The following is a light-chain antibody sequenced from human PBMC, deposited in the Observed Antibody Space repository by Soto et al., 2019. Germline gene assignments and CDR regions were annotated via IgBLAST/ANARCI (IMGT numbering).Light chain of an antibody. V-gene: IGKV1-5*01. J-gene: IGKJ1*01. CDR3: QQYDTYPWT. Sequence: DIQMTQSPSTLSAYVEDRVTITCRASQSIVRWLAWYQQKPGKAPNLLIYDASTLKSGVPSRFSGSGSGTEFTLTISSLQPDDFATYYCQQYDTYPWTFGQGTKVDIK. CDR1: QSIVRW. CDR2: DAS.